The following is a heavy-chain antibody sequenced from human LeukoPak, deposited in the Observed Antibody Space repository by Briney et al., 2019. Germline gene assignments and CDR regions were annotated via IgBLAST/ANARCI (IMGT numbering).Heavy chain of an antibody. J-gene: IGHJ3*01. Sequence: GGSLRLSCAASGFTFSNYYMSWIRQAPGKGLVWVSYISSRSSNKYYADSVKGRFTISRDNSKNTLYLQMNSLRADDTAVYYCAMKAVPRPRLHDAFDFWGQGTVVSVSS. CDR2: ISSRSSNK. CDR1: GFTFSNYY. CDR3: AMKAVPRPRLHDAFDF. D-gene: IGHD5-24*01. V-gene: IGHV3-11*01.